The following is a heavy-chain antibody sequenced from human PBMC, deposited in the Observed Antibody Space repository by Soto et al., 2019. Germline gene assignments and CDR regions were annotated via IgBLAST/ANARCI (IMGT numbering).Heavy chain of an antibody. J-gene: IGHJ4*01. D-gene: IGHD3-3*01. V-gene: IGHV1-3*01. CDR2: INPGNGNT. Sequence: ASVKVSCKASGYSFTTYTMHWVRQAPGQRLEWMGWINPGNGNTKYSQKFQGRVTISRDTSASTAYMELSSLRSEDTAVYFCARDGARITIFGVVYYFDYWGQGTLVTLSS. CDR1: GYSFTTYT. CDR3: ARDGARITIFGVVYYFDY.